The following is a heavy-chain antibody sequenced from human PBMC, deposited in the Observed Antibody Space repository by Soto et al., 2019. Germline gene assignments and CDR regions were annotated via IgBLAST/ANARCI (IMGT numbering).Heavy chain of an antibody. V-gene: IGHV4-4*02. Sequence: QVQLQESGPGLVRPSGTLSLTCSVSGASVVNGNWWSWVRQSPGKGLEWIGEVSLAGRNHYNPSLQSRVTISLDESKNQFSLSLTSMTVADAAIYYCARGFQYWLPTFDWGRGTVVTVS. D-gene: IGHD3-10*01. J-gene: IGHJ4*02. CDR2: VSLAGRN. CDR3: ARGFQYWLPTFD. CDR1: GASVVNGNW.